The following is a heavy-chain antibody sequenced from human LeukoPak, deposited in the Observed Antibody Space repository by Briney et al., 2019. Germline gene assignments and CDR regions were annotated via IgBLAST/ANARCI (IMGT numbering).Heavy chain of an antibody. CDR1: GYTFTGYY. V-gene: IGHV1-2*02. CDR3: ARRSIAAAGKNWFDP. J-gene: IGHJ5*02. D-gene: IGHD6-13*01. Sequence: ASVKVSCKASGYTFTGYYMHWVRQAPGQGLEWMGWINPNNGGTNYAQKFQGRVTMTRDTSISTAYMELSRLRSDDTAVYYCARRSIAAAGKNWFDPWGQGTLVTVSS. CDR2: INPNNGGT.